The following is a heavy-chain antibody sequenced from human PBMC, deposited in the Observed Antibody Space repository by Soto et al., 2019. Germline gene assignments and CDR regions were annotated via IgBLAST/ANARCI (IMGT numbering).Heavy chain of an antibody. CDR3: AKDRGGNTYYDFWSGPYGMDV. CDR2: ISYDGSNK. V-gene: IGHV3-30*18. Sequence: GGSLRLSCAASGFTFSSYGMHWVRQAPGKGLEWVAVISYDGSNKYYADSVKGRFTISRDNSKNTLYLQMNSLRAEDTAVYYCAKDRGGNTYYDFWSGPYGMDVWGQGTTVTAP. J-gene: IGHJ6*02. D-gene: IGHD3-3*01. CDR1: GFTFSSYG.